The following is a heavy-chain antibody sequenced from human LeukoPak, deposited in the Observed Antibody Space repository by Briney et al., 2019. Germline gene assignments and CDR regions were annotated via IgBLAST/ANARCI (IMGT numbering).Heavy chain of an antibody. D-gene: IGHD2-2*01. Sequence: NTGGSLRLSCAASGFTFSDYYMSWIRQAPGKGLEWVSYISSSGSTIYYADSVKGRFTISRDNAKNTLYLQMNSLRAEDTAVYYCAGYCSSTSCYGGVDYWGQGTLVTVSS. J-gene: IGHJ4*02. CDR3: AGYCSSTSCYGGVDY. CDR2: ISSSGSTI. CDR1: GFTFSDYY. V-gene: IGHV3-11*04.